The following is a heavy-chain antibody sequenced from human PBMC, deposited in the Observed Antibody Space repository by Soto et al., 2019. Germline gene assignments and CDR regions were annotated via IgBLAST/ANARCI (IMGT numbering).Heavy chain of an antibody. J-gene: IGHJ3*01. CDR3: TTDGSCGGVVAAFHL. CDR1: GFSFRDAW. D-gene: IGHD2-15*01. CDR2: IKSKAAGGAI. V-gene: IGHV3-15*07. Sequence: EVQMVESGGGLVKPGGSLRLSCAASGFSFRDAWMNWVRQAPGKGLEWVGRIKSKAAGGAIDYAAPVKDRFTISRDDSKDTLYLKINILKTEDTAMYYCTTDGSCGGVVAAFHLGGQGTMLSVSS.